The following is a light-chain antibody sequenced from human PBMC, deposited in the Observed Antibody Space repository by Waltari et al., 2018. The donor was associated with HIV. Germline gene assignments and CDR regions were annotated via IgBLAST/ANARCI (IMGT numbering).Light chain of an antibody. J-gene: IGKJ2*01. CDR3: QQSYSTLRYT. Sequence: DIQMTQSPSSLSASVGDRVTITCRASQTISSCLNWYQQKPGKAPQLLIYAASSLQSGVPSRFSGSGSGTDFTLTISSLQPEDFATYYCQQSYSTLRYTFGQGTKLEIK. CDR1: QTISSC. CDR2: AAS. V-gene: IGKV1-39*01.